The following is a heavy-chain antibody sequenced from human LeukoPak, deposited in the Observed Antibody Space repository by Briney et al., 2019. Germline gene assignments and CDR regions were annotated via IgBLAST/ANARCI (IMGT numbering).Heavy chain of an antibody. J-gene: IGHJ6*03. V-gene: IGHV4-61*02. Sequence: SQTLSLTCTLSGGSISSGSYYWSWIRQPAGKRLEWIGRIYTSGSTNYNPSLKSRVTISVDTSKNQFSLKLSSVTAADTAVYYYARVPTPSRSSGYYYGRLGYYYYYMDVWGKGTTVTVSS. CDR1: GGSISSGSYY. CDR3: ARVPTPSRSSGYYYGRLGYYYYYMDV. CDR2: IYTSGST. D-gene: IGHD3-22*01.